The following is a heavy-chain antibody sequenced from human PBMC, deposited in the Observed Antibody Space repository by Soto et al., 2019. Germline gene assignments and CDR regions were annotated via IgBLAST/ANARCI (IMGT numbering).Heavy chain of an antibody. J-gene: IGHJ6*02. CDR3: ARPGYLAAAGTSCYYYGMDV. Sequence: PGESLKISCKGSGYSFTSYWIGWVRQMPGKGLEWMGIIYPGDSDTRYSPSFQGQVTISADKSISTAYLQWSSLKASDTAMYYCARPGYLAAAGTSCYYYGMDVWGQGTTVTVSS. D-gene: IGHD6-13*01. CDR2: IYPGDSDT. V-gene: IGHV5-51*01. CDR1: GYSFTSYW.